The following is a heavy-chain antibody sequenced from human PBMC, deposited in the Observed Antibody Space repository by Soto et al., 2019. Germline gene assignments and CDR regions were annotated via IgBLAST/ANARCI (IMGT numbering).Heavy chain of an antibody. CDR2: ISSSSHI. CDR3: ARDLHDYVSFRFDP. J-gene: IGHJ5*02. V-gene: IGHV3-21*01. Sequence: GSLRLSCAASGFTFSSYSMNWVRQAPGKGLEWVSSISSSSHIYYADSVKGRFTISRDNAKNSLYLQMNSLRAEDTAVYYCARDLHDYVSFRFDPWGQGTLVTVSS. CDR1: GFTFSSYS. D-gene: IGHD3-16*01.